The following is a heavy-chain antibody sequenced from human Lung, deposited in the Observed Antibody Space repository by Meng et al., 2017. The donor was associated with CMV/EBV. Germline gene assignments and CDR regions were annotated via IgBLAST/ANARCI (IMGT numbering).Heavy chain of an antibody. CDR1: GGSINSYY. V-gene: IGHV4-59*01. CDR3: ARGSYLAVEG. D-gene: IGHD2-21*01. CDR2: FYYRGNS. Sequence: QGVLRESGPGLVKPSETLSLTCTVSGGSINSYYWSWIRQPPGQGLEWLGYFYYRGNSNYNPSLKSRVTISVDTSKNLFSLNLTSVTAADAALYYCARGSYLAVEGWGLGTLVTVSS. J-gene: IGHJ4*02.